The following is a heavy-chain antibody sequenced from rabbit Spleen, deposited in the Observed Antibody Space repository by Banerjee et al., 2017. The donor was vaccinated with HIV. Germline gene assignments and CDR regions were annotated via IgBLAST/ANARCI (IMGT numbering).Heavy chain of an antibody. V-gene: IGHV1S45*01. Sequence: QEQLEESGGDLVKPEGSLTLTCTASGFTFSSSDYMCWVRQAPGKGLEWIACIYIGDGSTYYASWAKGRFTISKTSSTTVTLQMTSLTAADTATYFCARDTGSSFSSYGMDLWGQGTLVTVS. CDR3: ARDTGSSFSSYGMDL. CDR2: IYIGDGST. J-gene: IGHJ6*01. CDR1: GFTFSSSDY. D-gene: IGHD8-1*01.